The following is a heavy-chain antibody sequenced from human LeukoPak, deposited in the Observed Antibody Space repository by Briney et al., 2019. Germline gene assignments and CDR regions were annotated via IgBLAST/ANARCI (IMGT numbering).Heavy chain of an antibody. CDR3: ARVYSSSYFYFDY. Sequence: PGGSLRLSCAASGFTFSSYAMHWVRQASGKGLEYVSAISSNGGSTYYANSVKGRFTISRDNSKNTLYLQMGSLRAEDMAVYYCARVYSSSYFYFDYWGQGTLVTVSS. J-gene: IGHJ4*02. CDR1: GFTFSSYA. V-gene: IGHV3-64*01. CDR2: ISSNGGST. D-gene: IGHD6-6*01.